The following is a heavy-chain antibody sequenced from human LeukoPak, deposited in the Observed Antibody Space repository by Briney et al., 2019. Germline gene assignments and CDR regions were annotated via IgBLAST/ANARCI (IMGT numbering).Heavy chain of an antibody. J-gene: IGHJ4*02. CDR1: GYTFTNYG. D-gene: IGHD4-17*01. V-gene: IGHV1-18*01. Sequence: ASVKVSCKASGYTFTNYGITWVRQAPGQGLEWMGWISTYKGNTNYAQGLQGRVTMTTDTSTSTAYMELRSLRSDDTAVYYCATEGGWAPTDYGENVYWGQGTLVTVSS. CDR3: ATEGGWAPTDYGENVY. CDR2: ISTYKGNT.